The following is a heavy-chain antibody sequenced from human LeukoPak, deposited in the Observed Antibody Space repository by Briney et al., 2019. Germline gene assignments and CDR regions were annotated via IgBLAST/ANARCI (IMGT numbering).Heavy chain of an antibody. V-gene: IGHV4-31*11. CDR1: GGSISSGGYS. D-gene: IGHD3-3*01. CDR3: ARVSYDFWSGYYKPAYYFDY. J-gene: IGHJ4*02. Sequence: SETLSLTCAVSGGSISSGGYSWSWIRQHPGKGLEWIGYIYYSGSTYYNPSLKSRVTISVDTSKNQFSLKLSSVTAADTAVYYCARVSYDFWSGYYKPAYYFDYWGQGTLVTVSS. CDR2: IYYSGST.